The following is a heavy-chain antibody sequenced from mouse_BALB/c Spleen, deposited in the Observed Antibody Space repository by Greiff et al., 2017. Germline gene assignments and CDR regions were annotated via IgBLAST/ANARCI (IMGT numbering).Heavy chain of an antibody. D-gene: IGHD2-3*01. Sequence: EVMLVESGGDLVKPGGSLKLSCAASGFTFSSYGMSWVRQTPDKRLEWVATISSGGSYTYYPDSVKGRFTISRDNAKNTLYLQMSSLKSEDTAMYYCARRVYDGYYNYAMDYWGQGTSVTVSS. V-gene: IGHV5-6*02. J-gene: IGHJ4*01. CDR2: ISSGGSYT. CDR1: GFTFSSYG. CDR3: ARRVYDGYYNYAMDY.